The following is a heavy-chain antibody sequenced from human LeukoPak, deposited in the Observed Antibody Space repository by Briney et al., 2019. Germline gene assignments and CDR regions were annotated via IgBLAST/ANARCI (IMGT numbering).Heavy chain of an antibody. CDR1: SFSITGGYY. J-gene: IGHJ4*02. D-gene: IGHD4-23*01. CDR3: ARDLAYGGNFYFDF. V-gene: IGHV4-38-2*02. CDR2: IYHTGNT. Sequence: PSETLSLTCAVSSFSITGGYYWGWVRQPPGKGLEWIGTIYHTGNTYYNPSLKSRVTISVDTSKNQFSLKMTSVTAADTAVYYCARDLAYGGNFYFDFWGQGIPLIVAS.